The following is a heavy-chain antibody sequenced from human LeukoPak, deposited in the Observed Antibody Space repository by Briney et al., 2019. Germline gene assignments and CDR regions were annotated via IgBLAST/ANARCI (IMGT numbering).Heavy chain of an antibody. J-gene: IGHJ4*02. CDR2: ISGYNGDT. V-gene: IGHV1-18*01. D-gene: IGHD5-12*01. Sequence: GASVKVSCKASGYTFTRYSISWVRQAPGQGLEWMGWISGYNGDTKYEQKLQGRVTLTTDASTSTAYMELRSLRSDDTAVYYCARDHGGYETEYYFDYWGQGTLVTVSS. CDR1: GYTFTRYS. CDR3: ARDHGGYETEYYFDY.